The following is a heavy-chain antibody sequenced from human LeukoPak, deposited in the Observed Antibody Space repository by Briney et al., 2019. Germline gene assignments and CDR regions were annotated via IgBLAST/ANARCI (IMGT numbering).Heavy chain of an antibody. CDR1: GFTFSDYY. CDR3: ARLKQQLADSSYYYYYYMDV. J-gene: IGHJ6*03. CDR2: ISSSGSTI. D-gene: IGHD6-13*01. V-gene: IGHV3-11*04. Sequence: GGSLRLSCAASGFTFSDYYMSWIRQAPGKGLEWVSYISSSGSTIYYADSVKGRFTISRDNAKNSLYLQMNSLRAEDTAVYYCARLKQQLADSSYYYYYYMDVWGKGTTVTVSS.